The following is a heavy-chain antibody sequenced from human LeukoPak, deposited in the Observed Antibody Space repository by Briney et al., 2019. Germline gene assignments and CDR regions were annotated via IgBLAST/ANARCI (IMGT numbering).Heavy chain of an antibody. CDR2: IYTSGST. CDR1: GGSISSGSYY. V-gene: IGHV4-61*02. CDR3: AREFEGPTYYYDSSGYYSRIVFDY. Sequence: PSQTLSLTCTVSGGSISSGSYYWRWIRQPAGKGLEWIERIYTSGSTNYNPSLKSRVTISVDTSKNQFSLKLSSVTAADTAVYYCAREFEGPTYYYDSSGYYSRIVFDYWGQGTLVTVSS. J-gene: IGHJ4*02. D-gene: IGHD3-22*01.